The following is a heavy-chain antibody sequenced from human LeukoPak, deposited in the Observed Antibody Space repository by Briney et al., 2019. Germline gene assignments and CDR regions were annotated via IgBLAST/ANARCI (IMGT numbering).Heavy chain of an antibody. CDR1: GGSISSGGYY. D-gene: IGHD3-10*01. CDR3: ARVGITMVRGVITWFDP. Sequence: SETLSLTCTVSGGSISSGGYYWSWIRQHPGTGLEWIGYIYYSGSTYYNPSLKGRVTISVDTSKNQFSLKLSSVTAADTAVYYCARVGITMVRGVITWFDPWGQGTLVTVSS. V-gene: IGHV4-31*03. J-gene: IGHJ5*02. CDR2: IYYSGST.